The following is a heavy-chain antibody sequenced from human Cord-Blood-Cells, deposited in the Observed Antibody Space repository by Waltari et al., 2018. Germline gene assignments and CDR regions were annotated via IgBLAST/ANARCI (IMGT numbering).Heavy chain of an antibody. J-gene: IGHJ2*01. Sequence: QVQLQQWGAGLLKPSETLSLTCAVYGGSFSGYYWSWIRQPPGKGREWIGEINHSGSTNYNPSLKSRVTISVDTSKNQFSLKLSSVTAADTAVYYCARDRDWQGVRYFDLWGRGTLVTVSS. CDR2: INHSGST. CDR1: GGSFSGYY. D-gene: IGHD3-9*01. CDR3: ARDRDWQGVRYFDL. V-gene: IGHV4-34*01.